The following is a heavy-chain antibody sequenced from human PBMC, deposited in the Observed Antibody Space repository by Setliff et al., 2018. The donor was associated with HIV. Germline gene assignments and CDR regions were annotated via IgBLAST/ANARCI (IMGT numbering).Heavy chain of an antibody. CDR1: GGSISGSSYY. Sequence: SETLSLTCTVSGGSISGSSYYWGWIRQSPGKGLEWIGNMYYSGSTYYNPSLKSRVTISVDTSKNQFSLKLTSVTAADTAVYYCARVGGQWLSEYYYYYGMDVWGQGTTVTVSS. CDR2: MYYSGST. D-gene: IGHD6-19*01. J-gene: IGHJ6*02. CDR3: ARVGGQWLSEYYYYYGMDV. V-gene: IGHV4-39*07.